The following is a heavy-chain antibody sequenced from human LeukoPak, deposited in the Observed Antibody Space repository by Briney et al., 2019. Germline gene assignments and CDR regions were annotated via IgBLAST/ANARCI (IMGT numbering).Heavy chain of an antibody. D-gene: IGHD3-3*01. V-gene: IGHV3-21*01. CDR2: ISSSSSYI. CDR1: AFTFNGYS. CDR3: AGEFLEAVFDI. J-gene: IGHJ3*02. Sequence: GGSLRFSCAASAFTFNGYSMDWVRPAPGKGLKWVFSISSSSSYIYYEDSGKGRFTSSRDNAKNSLYLQMNSLRAEDTAVYYCAGEFLEAVFDIWGQGTMVTVSS.